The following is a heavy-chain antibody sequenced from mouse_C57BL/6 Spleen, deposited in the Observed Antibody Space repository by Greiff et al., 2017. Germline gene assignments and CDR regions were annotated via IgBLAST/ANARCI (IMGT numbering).Heavy chain of an antibody. CDR2: IWSDGST. J-gene: IGHJ4*01. Sequence: VQVVESGPGLVAPSQSLSITCTVSGFSLTSYGVHWVRQPPGKGLEWLVVIWSDGSTTYNSALKSRLSISKDNSKSQVFLKMNSLQTDDTAMYYCARHGGYYGLYYAMDYWGQGTSVIVSS. CDR1: GFSLTSYG. V-gene: IGHV2-6-1*01. D-gene: IGHD2-1*01. CDR3: ARHGGYYGLYYAMDY.